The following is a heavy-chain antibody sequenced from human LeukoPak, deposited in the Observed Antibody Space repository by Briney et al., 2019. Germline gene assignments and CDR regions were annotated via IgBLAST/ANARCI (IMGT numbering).Heavy chain of an antibody. CDR1: GGSISNYF. CDR3: ARYQVGADYYFDY. Sequence: SEILSLTCTVSGGSISNYFWSWIRQPPGKGLEWIGYIYYRGSTNYNPSLKSRVTISVDTSKNQFSLKLSSVTAADTAVYYCARYQVGADYYFDYWGQGTLVTVSS. V-gene: IGHV4-59*01. J-gene: IGHJ4*02. D-gene: IGHD2-2*01. CDR2: IYYRGST.